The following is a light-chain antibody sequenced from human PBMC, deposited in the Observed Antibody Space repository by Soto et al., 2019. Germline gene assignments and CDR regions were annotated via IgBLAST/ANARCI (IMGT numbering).Light chain of an antibody. V-gene: IGKV1-6*01. J-gene: IGKJ2*01. CDR2: AAS. CDR3: LQDYNYPYT. CDR1: QGIRNN. Sequence: AIQMTQSPSSLSASVGDRVAVTCRASQGIRNNLGWYQQKPGKAPKLLIYAASSLQSGVPSRFSGSGSGTDFTLTISSLQPEDFATYFCLQDYNYPYTFGQGTKLEIK.